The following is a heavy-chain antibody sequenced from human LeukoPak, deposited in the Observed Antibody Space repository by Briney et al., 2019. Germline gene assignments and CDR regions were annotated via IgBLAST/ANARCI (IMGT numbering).Heavy chain of an antibody. CDR1: GFTFSSYA. V-gene: IGHV3-23*01. CDR3: AKDPNANPTGDY. Sequence: GGSLRLSCAASGFTFSSYAMSWVRQARGKGLEWVSAISGSGGSTYYADSVKGRFTISRDNAKITLYLQMNSLRAEDTAVYYCAKDPNANPTGDYWGQGTLVTVSS. J-gene: IGHJ4*02. CDR2: ISGSGGST.